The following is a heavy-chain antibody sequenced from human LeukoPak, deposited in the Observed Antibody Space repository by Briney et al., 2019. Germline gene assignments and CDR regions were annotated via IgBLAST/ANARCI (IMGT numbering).Heavy chain of an antibody. D-gene: IGHD1-26*01. J-gene: IGHJ6*03. CDR1: GASVSAYY. CDR3: ARDFPTKSGYYYYYYMDV. Sequence: SETLSLTCTVSGASVSAYYWSWIRQPAGKGLEWIGRIYTSGSTNYNPSLKSRVTMSVDTSKNQFSLKLSSVTAADTAVYYCARDFPTKSGYYYYYYMDVWGKGTTVTISS. V-gene: IGHV4-4*07. CDR2: IYTSGST.